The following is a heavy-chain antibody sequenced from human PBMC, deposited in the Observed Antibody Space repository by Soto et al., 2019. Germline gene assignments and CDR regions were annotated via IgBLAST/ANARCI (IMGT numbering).Heavy chain of an antibody. D-gene: IGHD3-16*01. CDR1: GFTFRSYV. Sequence: QVQLVESGGGVVQPGASLRLSCVGSGFTFRSYVIHWVRQAPGKGLEWVALTSYDGSNKYYDDSVKGRFTISRDNSRNTVDLHMDNLRLEDTALYYCARWGTTGGLDVWGQGTLVSVSS. CDR3: ARWGTTGGLDV. CDR2: TSYDGSNK. J-gene: IGHJ4*02. V-gene: IGHV3-30*19.